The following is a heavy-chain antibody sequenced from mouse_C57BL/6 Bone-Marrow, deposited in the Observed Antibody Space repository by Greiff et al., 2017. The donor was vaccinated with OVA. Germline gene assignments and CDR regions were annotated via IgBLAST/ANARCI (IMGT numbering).Heavy chain of an antibody. Sequence: EVKLQESGGDLVKPGGSLKLSCAASGFTFSSYGMSLVRQTPDKRLEWVATISSGGSYTYYPDSVKGRFTISRDNAKNTLYLQMSSLKSEDTAMYYCARHPFYYGSSYWYFDVWGTGTTVTVSS. D-gene: IGHD1-1*01. CDR3: ARHPFYYGSSYWYFDV. V-gene: IGHV5-6*01. J-gene: IGHJ1*03. CDR2: ISSGGSYT. CDR1: GFTFSSYG.